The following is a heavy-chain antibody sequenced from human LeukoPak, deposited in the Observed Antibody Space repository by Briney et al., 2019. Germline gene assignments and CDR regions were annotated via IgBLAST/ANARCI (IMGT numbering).Heavy chain of an antibody. CDR1: GFTFSSYA. J-gene: IGHJ3*02. CDR3: AREIGQYSSSWRPIDAFDI. V-gene: IGHV3-30*04. CDR2: ISYDGSNK. Sequence: PGGSLRLSCAASGFTFSSYAMHWVRQAPGKGLEWVAVISYDGSNKYYADSVKGRFTISRDNSKNTLYLQVNSLRAEDTAVYYCAREIGQYSSSWRPIDAFDIWGQGTMVTVSS. D-gene: IGHD6-13*01.